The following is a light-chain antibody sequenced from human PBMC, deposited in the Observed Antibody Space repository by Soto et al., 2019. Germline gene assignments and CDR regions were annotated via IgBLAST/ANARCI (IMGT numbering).Light chain of an antibody. J-gene: IGKJ4*01. CDR2: GAS. V-gene: IGKV3-15*01. CDR3: QQYNDWPLT. CDR1: QSVSSN. Sequence: EIVMTQSPATLSVSPGERGTLSCRASQSVSSNLAWYQQKPGQAPRLLFYGASARATGIPARFSGSGSGTEFTLTISSLQSEDLAVYYCQQYNDWPLTFGGGTKVEIK.